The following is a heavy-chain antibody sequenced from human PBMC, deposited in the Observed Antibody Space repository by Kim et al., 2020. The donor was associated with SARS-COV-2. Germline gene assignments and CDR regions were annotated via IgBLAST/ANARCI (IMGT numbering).Heavy chain of an antibody. CDR1: GYTFTSYA. J-gene: IGHJ4*02. CDR2: INAGNGNT. D-gene: IGHD3-3*01. V-gene: IGHV1-3*01. Sequence: ASVKVSCKASGYTFTSYAMHWVRQAPGQRLEWMGWINAGNGNTKYSQKFQGRVTITMDTSASTAYMELSSLRSEDTAVYYCASTRRSAYDFWSGYYTELDYWGQGTLVTVSS. CDR3: ASTRRSAYDFWSGYYTELDY.